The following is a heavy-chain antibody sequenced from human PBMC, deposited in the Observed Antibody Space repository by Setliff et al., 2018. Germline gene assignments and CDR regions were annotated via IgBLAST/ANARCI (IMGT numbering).Heavy chain of an antibody. J-gene: IGHJ3*02. D-gene: IGHD3-22*01. Sequence: SVKVSCKASGGTFSSYAISWVRQAPGQGLEWMGGIIPIFGTANYAKKFQGRVTITADESTSTAYMERSSLRSEDTAVYYCARDGDNYYDSSGYYLNHAFDSRGQGTMFTVAS. CDR1: GGTFSSYA. V-gene: IGHV1-69*13. CDR3: ARDGDNYYDSSGYYLNHAFDS. CDR2: IIPIFGTA.